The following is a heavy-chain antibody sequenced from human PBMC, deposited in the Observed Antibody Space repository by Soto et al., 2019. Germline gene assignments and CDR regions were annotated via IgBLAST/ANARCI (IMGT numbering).Heavy chain of an antibody. CDR3: AGGGVEVAGTPFDY. CDR1: AGTFSSYA. V-gene: IGHV1-69*12. J-gene: IGHJ4*02. Sequence: QVQLVQSGAEVKKPGSSVKVSCKASAGTFSSYAISWVRQAPGQGLEGMGGIIPIFGTANYAQKFQGRVTTTAAESTSRAARERSRLRSEDTAADYCAGGGVEVAGTPFDYWGQGTLVTVSS. D-gene: IGHD6-19*01. CDR2: IIPIFGTA.